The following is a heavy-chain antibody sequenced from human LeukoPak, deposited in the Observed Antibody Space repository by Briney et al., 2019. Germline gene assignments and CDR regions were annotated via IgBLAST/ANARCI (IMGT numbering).Heavy chain of an antibody. CDR2: VNREGSST. CDR1: GFTFSDYW. D-gene: IGHD6-13*01. V-gene: IGHV3-74*01. CDR3: ARDRSISAAGDTY. J-gene: IGHJ4*02. Sequence: GGSLRLSCAASGFTFSDYWMHWVRQAPGKGLVWVSRVNREGSSTSYADSVKGRFTISRDNAQNTLSLQMNSLRAADTAVYYCARDRSISAAGDTYWGQGTLATVSS.